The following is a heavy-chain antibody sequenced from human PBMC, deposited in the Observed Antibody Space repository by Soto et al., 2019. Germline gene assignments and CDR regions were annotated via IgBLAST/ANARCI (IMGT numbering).Heavy chain of an antibody. CDR3: ARGSGYCTNGVCWGFDP. V-gene: IGHV1-2*04. CDR1: GYTFTGYY. D-gene: IGHD2-8*01. J-gene: IGHJ5*02. Sequence: ASVKVSCKASGYTFTGYYMHWVRHAPGQGLEWMGWINPNSGGTNYAQKFQGWVTMTRDTSISTAYMELSRLRSDDTAVYYCARGSGYCTNGVCWGFDPWGQGTLVTVSS. CDR2: INPNSGGT.